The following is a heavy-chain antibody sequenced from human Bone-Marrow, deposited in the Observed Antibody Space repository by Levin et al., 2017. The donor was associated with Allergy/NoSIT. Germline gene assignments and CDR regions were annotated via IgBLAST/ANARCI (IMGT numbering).Heavy chain of an antibody. CDR2: ISYDGSDK. CDR1: GFTFSTYG. J-gene: IGHJ5*02. D-gene: IGHD6-13*01. V-gene: IGHV3-30*18. Sequence: PGGSLRLSCAAAGFTFSTYGMHWVRQAPGKGLEWVAVISYDGSDKYYADSVKGRFTISRDNSKNTLDLQMDSLRVEDPGLYYCAKEFLAAAVTGYNWFGTWGQGTLVTVSS. CDR3: AKEFLAAAVTGYNWFGT.